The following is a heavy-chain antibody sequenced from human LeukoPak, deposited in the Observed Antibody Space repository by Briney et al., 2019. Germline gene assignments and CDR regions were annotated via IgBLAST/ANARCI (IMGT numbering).Heavy chain of an antibody. CDR3: ARAHMTTVTLGDY. V-gene: IGHV1-2*02. CDR2: INPNSGVT. Sequence: ASVKVSCKASGYTLTDYYIHWVRQAPGQGLEWMGWINPNSGVTNYAQKFQGRVTLTRDTPISTAYMEVSRLRSDDTAMYYCARAHMTTVTLGDYWGQGTLVTVSS. D-gene: IGHD4-11*01. CDR1: GYTLTDYY. J-gene: IGHJ4*02.